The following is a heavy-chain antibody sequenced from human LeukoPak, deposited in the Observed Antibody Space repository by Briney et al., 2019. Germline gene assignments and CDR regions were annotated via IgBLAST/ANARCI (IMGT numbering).Heavy chain of an antibody. CDR3: ARDSTVTTYEDDLDI. Sequence: SETLSLTCTVSGGSISSYYWSWIRQPAGKGLEWIGRIYTSGSTNYNPSLKSRVTMSVDTSKNQFSLKLSSVTAADTAVYYCARDSTVTTYEDDLDIWGQGTMVTVSS. CDR1: GGSISSYY. J-gene: IGHJ3*02. CDR2: IYTSGST. D-gene: IGHD4-17*01. V-gene: IGHV4-4*07.